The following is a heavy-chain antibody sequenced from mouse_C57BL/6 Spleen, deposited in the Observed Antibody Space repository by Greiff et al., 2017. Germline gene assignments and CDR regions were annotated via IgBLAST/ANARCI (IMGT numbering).Heavy chain of an antibody. CDR1: GYTFTNYW. D-gene: IGHD2-2*01. CDR3: ARTRGYDAHYFDY. J-gene: IGHJ2*01. Sequence: QVQLQQSGAELVRPGTSVKMSCKASGYTFTNYWIGWAKQRPGHGLEWIGDIYPGGGYTNYNEKFKGKATLTADKSSSTAYMQFSSLTSEDSAIYYCARTRGYDAHYFDYWGQGTTLTVSS. CDR2: IYPGGGYT. V-gene: IGHV1-63*01.